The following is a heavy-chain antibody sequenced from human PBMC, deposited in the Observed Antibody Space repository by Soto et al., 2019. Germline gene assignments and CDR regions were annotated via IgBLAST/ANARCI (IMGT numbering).Heavy chain of an antibody. CDR3: AKADTNTHKDALDV. Sequence: PGESLKISCKGSGYSFNTYWIGWVRQMPRKGPEWMGIIYPGDSDTRYSPSFQGQVTMSVDKSINTAYLQWSSLKASDTAMYYCAKADTNTHKDALDVWSQGTTVTVSS. J-gene: IGHJ6*02. CDR2: IYPGDSDT. CDR1: GYSFNTYW. V-gene: IGHV5-51*01. D-gene: IGHD5-18*01.